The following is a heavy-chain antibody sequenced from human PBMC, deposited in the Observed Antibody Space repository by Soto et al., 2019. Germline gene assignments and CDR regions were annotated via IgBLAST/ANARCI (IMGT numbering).Heavy chain of an antibody. CDR3: AKALNPYGDYYYYYGMDV. J-gene: IGHJ6*02. CDR1: GFTFSSYA. CDR2: ISGSGGST. Sequence: EVQVVESGGGLVKPGGSLRLSCAASGFTFSSYAMSWVRQAPGKGLEWVSAISGSGGSTYYADSVKGRFTISRDNSKNTLYLQMNSLRAEDTAVYYCAKALNPYGDYYYYYGMDVWGQGTTVTVSS. D-gene: IGHD4-17*01. V-gene: IGHV3-23*04.